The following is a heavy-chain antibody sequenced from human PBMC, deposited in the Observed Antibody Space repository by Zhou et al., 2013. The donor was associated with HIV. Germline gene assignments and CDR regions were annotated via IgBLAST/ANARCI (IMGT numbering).Heavy chain of an antibody. D-gene: IGHD3-16*01. J-gene: IGHJ6*03. Sequence: QVQLVQSGAEVKKPGASVKVSCKASGYTFTSYDINWVRQATGQGLEWMGWMNPNSGNTGYAQKFQGRVTMTTDESTGTTYMEVTSLRSDDTAVYYCATDGGVTPSVDYYYFMDVWGRGTTVTVSS. CDR3: ATDGGVTPSVDYYYFMDV. CDR2: MNPNSGNT. CDR1: GYTFTSYD. V-gene: IGHV1-8*02.